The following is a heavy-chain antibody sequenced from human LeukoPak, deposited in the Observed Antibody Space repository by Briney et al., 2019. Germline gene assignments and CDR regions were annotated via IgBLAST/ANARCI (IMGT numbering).Heavy chain of an antibody. D-gene: IGHD3-22*01. CDR2: ISSNGGST. CDR1: GFTFSSYA. J-gene: IGHJ3*02. V-gene: IGHV3-64*01. Sequence: PGGSLRLSCAASGFTFSSYAMHWVRQAPGKGLEYVSAISSNGGSTYYANSVKGRFTISRDNSKNTLYLQMGSLRAEDMAVYYCAKGGLRITMIVGHRGDAFDIWGQGTMVTVSS. CDR3: AKGGLRITMIVGHRGDAFDI.